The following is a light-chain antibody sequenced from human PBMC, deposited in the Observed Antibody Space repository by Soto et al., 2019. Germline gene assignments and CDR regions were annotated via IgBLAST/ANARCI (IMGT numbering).Light chain of an antibody. J-gene: IGKJ2*01. CDR1: QSVTTSY. CDR3: QQYCTSPFT. Sequence: EIVLTQSPGTLSLSPGERATLSCRASQSVTTSYLAWYQQKPGQAPRLLIYGASSRATGIPDRFSGSGFGTDFTLTISRLGPEVFALYYCQQYCTSPFTFGQGTSLEIK. V-gene: IGKV3-20*01. CDR2: GAS.